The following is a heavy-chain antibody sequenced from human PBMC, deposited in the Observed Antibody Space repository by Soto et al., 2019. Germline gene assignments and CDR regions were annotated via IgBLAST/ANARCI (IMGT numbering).Heavy chain of an antibody. V-gene: IGHV3-23*01. D-gene: IGHD3-9*01. J-gene: IGHJ4*02. Sequence: GGSLRLSCAASGFTFSSYAMCWVRQAPGKGLEWVSALGGTGGRQYYADSVKGRFTVSRDNSKNTLFLQVNSLIVEDTAMYYCAKADPPYYEILTGPDYWGQGTLVTVSS. CDR2: LGGTGGRQ. CDR3: AKADPPYYEILTGPDY. CDR1: GFTFSSYA.